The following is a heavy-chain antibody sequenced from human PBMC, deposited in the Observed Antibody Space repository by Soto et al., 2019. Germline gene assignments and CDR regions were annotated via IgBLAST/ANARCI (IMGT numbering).Heavy chain of an antibody. Sequence: QVQLQESGPGLVKPSETLSLTCTVSGVSITPYFWSWIRQPAGEAPEWLGHIYASGRTTYNPSLKNPVPLFVAQTQGSLRLTSVTAADTAVYYCARHFDVDPSLDHYYFDLWGRGALVTVSS. J-gene: IGHJ2*01. V-gene: IGHV4-4*07. CDR3: ARHFDVDPSLDHYYFDL. D-gene: IGHD3-9*01. CDR1: GVSITPYF. CDR2: IYASGRT.